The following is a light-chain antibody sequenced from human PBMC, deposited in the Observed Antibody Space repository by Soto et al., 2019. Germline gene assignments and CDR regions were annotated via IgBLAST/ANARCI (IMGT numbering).Light chain of an antibody. CDR1: QSVSSN. V-gene: IGKV3-15*01. CDR3: QQYNNWPPT. CDR2: GAS. Sequence: EIVMTQSPATLSVSPGERATLSCRASQSVSSNLAWYQQKPGQAPRLLIYGASTRATGISARFSGSRSGTEFTLTISSLQSEDVAFYYCQQYNNWPPTFGQGTRLEIK. J-gene: IGKJ5*01.